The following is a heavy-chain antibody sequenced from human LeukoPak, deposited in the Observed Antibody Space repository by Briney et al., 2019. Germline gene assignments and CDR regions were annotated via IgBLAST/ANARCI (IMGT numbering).Heavy chain of an antibody. J-gene: IGHJ4*02. D-gene: IGHD6-19*01. CDR1: GFTFSSYG. CDR2: ISYDGSNK. V-gene: IGHV3-30*18. CDR3: AKDSNSGWYRY. Sequence: PGGSLRLSCAASGFTFSSYGMHWVRQAPGKGLEWVAVISYDGSNKYYADSVKGRFTISRDNSKNTLYLQMNSLRAEDTAVYYCAKDSNSGWYRYWGQGTLVTVSS.